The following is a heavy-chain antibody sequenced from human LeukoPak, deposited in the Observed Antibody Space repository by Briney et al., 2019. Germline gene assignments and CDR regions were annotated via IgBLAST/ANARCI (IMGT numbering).Heavy chain of an antibody. V-gene: IGHV3-21*01. CDR1: GFTFSSYG. D-gene: IGHD3-10*01. J-gene: IGHJ4*02. CDR2: ISSSSSYI. Sequence: GGSLRLSCAASGFTFSSYGMHWVRQAPGKGLEWVSSISSSSSYIYYADSVKGRFTISRDNAKNSLYLQMNSLRAEDTAVYYCARDRVYYYGSGSYFFDYWGQGTLVTVSS. CDR3: ARDRVYYYGSGSYFFDY.